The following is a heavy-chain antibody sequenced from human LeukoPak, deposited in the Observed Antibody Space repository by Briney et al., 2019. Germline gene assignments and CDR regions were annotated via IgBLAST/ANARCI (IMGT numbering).Heavy chain of an antibody. D-gene: IGHD3-10*01. V-gene: IGHV3-15*01. CDR2: IKSKTAGGTT. CDR3: STILGVITFDY. Sequence: GGSLRLSCAASGFTFTNAWMSWIRQAPGKGPEWVGRIKSKTAGGTTDYAAPVKGRFTISRDDSKNTLYLQMNSLKTEDTAVYYCSTILGVITFDYWGQGTLVTVSS. CDR1: GFTFTNAW. J-gene: IGHJ4*02.